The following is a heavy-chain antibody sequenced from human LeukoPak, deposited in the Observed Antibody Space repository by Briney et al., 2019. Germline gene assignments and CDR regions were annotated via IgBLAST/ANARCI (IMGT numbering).Heavy chain of an antibody. D-gene: IGHD4-17*01. CDR1: GFTFSSYG. J-gene: IGHJ4*02. CDR2: ISYDGSNK. Sequence: PGGSLRLSCAASGFTFSSYGMHWVRQAPGKGLEWVAVISYDGSNKYYADSVKGRFTISRGNSKNTLYLQMNSLRAEDTAVYYCAKDSYGNFDYWGQGTLVTVSS. CDR3: AKDSYGNFDY. V-gene: IGHV3-30*18.